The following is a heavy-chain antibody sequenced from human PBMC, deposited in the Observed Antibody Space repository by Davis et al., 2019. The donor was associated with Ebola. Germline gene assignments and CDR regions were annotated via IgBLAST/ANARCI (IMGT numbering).Heavy chain of an antibody. D-gene: IGHD3-3*01. V-gene: IGHV3-30*04. CDR3: ARVFYDFWSGPYYFDD. CDR1: GFNFKIYA. Sequence: GESLKISCAASGFNFKIYAMHWVRQAPGKGLEWVALISYHGDDTYYADSVRGRFTVSRDNSKNTLYLQMNSLRAEDTAVYYCARVFYDFWSGPYYFDDWGQGTLVTVSS. CDR2: ISYHGDDT. J-gene: IGHJ4*02.